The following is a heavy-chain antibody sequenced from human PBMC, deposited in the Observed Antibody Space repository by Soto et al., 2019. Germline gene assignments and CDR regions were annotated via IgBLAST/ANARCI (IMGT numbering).Heavy chain of an antibody. CDR2: INHSGST. CDR1: GGSFSGYY. CDR3: ARAAPRYCIGGSGSSGRDS. D-gene: IGHD2-15*01. Sequence: QVQLQQWGAGLLKPSETLSLTCAVYGGSFSGYYWSWIRQPPGKGLEWIGEINHSGSTNYNPSLKRRVTITVYPSKNQFSLKLSSVTAADTAVYYCARAAPRYCIGGSGSSGRDSWGQGTLVTVSS. J-gene: IGHJ4*02. V-gene: IGHV4-34*01.